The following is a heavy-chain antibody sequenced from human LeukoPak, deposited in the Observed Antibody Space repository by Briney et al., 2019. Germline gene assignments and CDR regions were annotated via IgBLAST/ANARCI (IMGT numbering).Heavy chain of an antibody. Sequence: SETLSLTCAVYGGSFSGYYWSWIRQPPGKGLEWIGYIYYSGSTNYNPSLKSRVTISVDTSKNQFSLKLSSVTAADTAVYYCARFGVLQYGNWFDPWGQGTLVTVSS. D-gene: IGHD4-11*01. CDR2: IYYSGST. CDR3: ARFGVLQYGNWFDP. V-gene: IGHV4-59*08. CDR1: GGSFSGYY. J-gene: IGHJ5*02.